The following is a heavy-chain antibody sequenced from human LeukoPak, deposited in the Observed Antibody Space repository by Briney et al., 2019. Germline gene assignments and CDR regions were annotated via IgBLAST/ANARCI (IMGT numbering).Heavy chain of an antibody. CDR2: IYYSGST. CDR1: GGSINSYY. V-gene: IGHV4-59*13. J-gene: IGHJ6*03. D-gene: IGHD2-15*01. Sequence: SETLSLTCTVSGGSINSYYWSWIRQPPGKGLDWNGDIYYSGSTNYNPSLKSRVTLSVDTSKNQFSLKLSSVTAADTAVYYCARGTVVVAATLPYYYYYYMDVWGKGTTVTVSS. CDR3: ARGTVVVAATLPYYYYYYMDV.